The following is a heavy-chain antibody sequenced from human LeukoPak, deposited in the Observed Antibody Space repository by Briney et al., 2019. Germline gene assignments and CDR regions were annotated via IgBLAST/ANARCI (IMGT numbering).Heavy chain of an antibody. CDR1: GGSISSYY. D-gene: IGHD6-19*01. V-gene: IGHV4-59*01. CDR2: IYYSGST. Sequence: SETLSLTCTVSGGSISSYYWSWIRQPPGKGLEWIGYIYYSGSTNYNPSLKSRVTISVDTSKNQFSLKLSSVTAADTAVYYCARSNSSGWYYWSFDLWGRGTLVTVSS. J-gene: IGHJ2*01. CDR3: ARSNSSGWYYWSFDL.